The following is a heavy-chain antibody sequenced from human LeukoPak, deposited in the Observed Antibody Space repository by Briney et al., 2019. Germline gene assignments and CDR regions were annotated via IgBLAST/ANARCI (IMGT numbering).Heavy chain of an antibody. D-gene: IGHD2-21*02. CDR3: ATIVAVTAIPS. V-gene: IGHV3-23*01. CDR1: GFTFSSYA. J-gene: IGHJ5*02. CDR2: ISGSGGST. Sequence: GGSLRLSCAASGFTFSSYAMSWVRQAPGKGLEWVSAISGSGGSTYYADSVKGRFTISRDNSKNTLYLQMDSLRAEDTAVYYCATIVAVTAIPSWGQGTLVTVSS.